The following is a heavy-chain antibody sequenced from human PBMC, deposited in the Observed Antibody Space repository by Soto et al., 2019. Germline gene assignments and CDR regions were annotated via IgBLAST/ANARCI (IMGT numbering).Heavy chain of an antibody. CDR2: IIPILGIA. Sequence: GASVKVSCKASGGTFSSYTISWVRQAPGQGLEWMGRIIPILGIANYAQKFQGRVTITTDTSTSIAYMELSSLRSEDTAVYYCARGPTPPPSYDFWSVYSRDPNPLYGMDVWGQGTTVTVSS. J-gene: IGHJ6*02. CDR3: ARGPTPPPSYDFWSVYSRDPNPLYGMDV. D-gene: IGHD3-3*01. CDR1: GGTFSSYT. V-gene: IGHV1-69*02.